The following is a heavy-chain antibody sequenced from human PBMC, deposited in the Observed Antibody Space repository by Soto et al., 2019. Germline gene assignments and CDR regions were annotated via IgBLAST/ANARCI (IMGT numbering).Heavy chain of an antibody. CDR2: INPNTGGT. CDR3: ARVRPRREFDP. V-gene: IGHV1-2*02. CDR1: GYIFTSYY. J-gene: IGHJ5*02. Sequence: QVLLEQSGAEVKRPGTSVKVSCKASGYIFTSYYVHWVRQVPGQGLEWMGWINPNTGGTNYAQRFEGRVTMTRDTSISTAYMELSRLTSDDTAIYFCARVRPRREFDPWGQGTLVTVSS.